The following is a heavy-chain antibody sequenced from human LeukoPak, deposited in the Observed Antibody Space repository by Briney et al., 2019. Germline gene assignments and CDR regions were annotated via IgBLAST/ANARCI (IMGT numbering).Heavy chain of an antibody. D-gene: IGHD2-2*01. J-gene: IGHJ5*01. V-gene: IGHV5-51*01. CDR2: IYPGDSDS. Sequence: GESLKISCQGSGYSFTSYWIGWVRQMPGKGLEWMGIIYPGDSDSRYRPSFQGQVTFSADKSISTAYLQWSSLKASDTAMYYCARRSYCYSTSCYGYWFDSWGQGTLVTVSS. CDR3: ARRSYCYSTSCYGYWFDS. CDR1: GYSFTSYW.